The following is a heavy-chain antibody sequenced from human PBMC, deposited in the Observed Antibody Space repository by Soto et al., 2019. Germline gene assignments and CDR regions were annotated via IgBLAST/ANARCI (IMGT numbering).Heavy chain of an antibody. CDR1: GFTFSSYG. V-gene: IGHV3-33*01. D-gene: IGHD1-1*01. Sequence: GGSLRLSCAASGFTFSSYGMHWVRQAPGKGLEWVAVIWYDGSNKYYADSVKGRFTISRDNSKNTLYLQMNSLRAEDTAVYYCATQGTVTPTYYYFDYWGQGTLVTVSS. CDR3: ATQGTVTPTYYYFDY. CDR2: IWYDGSNK. J-gene: IGHJ4*02.